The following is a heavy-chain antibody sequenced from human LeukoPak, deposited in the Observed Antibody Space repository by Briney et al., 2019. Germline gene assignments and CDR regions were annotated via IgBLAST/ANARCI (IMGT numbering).Heavy chain of an antibody. Sequence: ASVKVSCKASGGTFSSYAISWVRQAPGQGLEWMGRIIPIFGTANYAQKFQGRVTITTDESTSTAYMELSSLRSEDTAVYYCAREPLVDYGDYVFRAFDIWGRGTMVTVSS. J-gene: IGHJ3*02. CDR2: IIPIFGTA. CDR1: GGTFSSYA. D-gene: IGHD4-17*01. CDR3: AREPLVDYGDYVFRAFDI. V-gene: IGHV1-69*05.